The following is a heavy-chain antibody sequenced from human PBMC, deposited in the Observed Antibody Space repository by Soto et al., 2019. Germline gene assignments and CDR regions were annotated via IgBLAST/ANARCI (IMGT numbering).Heavy chain of an antibody. D-gene: IGHD6-19*01. CDR1: GGSISSYY. CDR2: IYYSGST. V-gene: IGHV4-59*08. J-gene: IGHJ5*02. CDR3: ARLGSSSGWEPNWFDP. Sequence: QVQLQESGPGLVKPSETLSLTCTVYGGSISSYYWSWIRPPPGKGLAWIGYIYYSGSTNYNPSLNSRVTISVDTSKNQSSLKLSSVTAADTAVYYCARLGSSSGWEPNWFDPWGQGTLVTVSS.